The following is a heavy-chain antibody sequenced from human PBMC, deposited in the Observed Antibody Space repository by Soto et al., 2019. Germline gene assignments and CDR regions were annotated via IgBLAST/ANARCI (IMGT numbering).Heavy chain of an antibody. CDR3: ARHGPLTNNWNQLNC. D-gene: IGHD1-1*01. V-gene: IGHV4-39*01. CDR1: GGSISSSPYY. CDR2: IYYNGNT. Sequence: QLQLQESGPGLVKPSETLSLTCTVSGGSISSSPYYWAWICQPPGKGLQWIGNIYYNGNTFYNPSLRSRVTISIDTSKSQCSLGLSSVTASDTAVYYCARHGPLTNNWNQLNCWGQGTLVTVSS. J-gene: IGHJ4*02.